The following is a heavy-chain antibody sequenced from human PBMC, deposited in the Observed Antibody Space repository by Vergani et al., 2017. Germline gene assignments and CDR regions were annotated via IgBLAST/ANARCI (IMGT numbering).Heavy chain of an antibody. D-gene: IGHD6-6*01. CDR3: ARWGLAARPFPTLD. V-gene: IGHV4-59*01. CDR2: IYYSGST. J-gene: IGHJ4*02. Sequence: QVQLQESGPGLVKPPGTLSLTCAVSGGSISSYYWSWIRQPPGKGLEWIGYIYYSGSTNYNPSLKSRVTISVDTSKNQFSLKLSSVTAADTAVYYCARWGLAARPFPTLDWGQGTLVTVSS. CDR1: GGSISSYY.